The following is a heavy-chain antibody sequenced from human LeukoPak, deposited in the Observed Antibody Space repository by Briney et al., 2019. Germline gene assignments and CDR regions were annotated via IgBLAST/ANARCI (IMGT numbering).Heavy chain of an antibody. D-gene: IGHD3-9*01. CDR2: ISSSSSTI. CDR1: GFTFSTYS. V-gene: IGHV3-48*01. Sequence: PGGSLRLSCAASGFTFSTYSMNWVRQAPGKGLEWVSYISSSSSTIFYADSVKGRFTISRDNAKNSLYLQMNSLRAEDTAVYYCARDSGADILTGYWFDPWGQGTLVTVSS. J-gene: IGHJ5*02. CDR3: ARDSGADILTGYWFDP.